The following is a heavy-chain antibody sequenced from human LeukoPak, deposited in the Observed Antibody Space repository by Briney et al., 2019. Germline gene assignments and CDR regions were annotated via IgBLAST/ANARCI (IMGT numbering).Heavy chain of an antibody. V-gene: IGHV3-33*01. J-gene: IGHJ4*02. CDR1: GFSFDPYA. CDR2: IWHDGSHK. CDR3: ARAIFGSGSYPDF. Sequence: GRSLRLSCAASGFSFDPYAMHWVRQAPGQGLEWVALIWHDGSHKFYSNSVRGQFTISRDNSKNTVYLQMNNLRPDDTAVYYCARAIFGSGSYPDFWGQGTLVTVSS. D-gene: IGHD3-10*01.